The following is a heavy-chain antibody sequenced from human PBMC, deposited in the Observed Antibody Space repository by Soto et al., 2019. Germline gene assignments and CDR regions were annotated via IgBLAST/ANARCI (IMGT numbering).Heavy chain of an antibody. CDR3: ASPLRLQPLGMDV. V-gene: IGHV5-51*01. CDR2: IHPGDSDT. J-gene: IGHJ6*02. CDR1: GYSFTSYW. D-gene: IGHD5-12*01. Sequence: PGESLKISCEASGYSFTSYWIDWVRQMPGKGLEWMGIIHPGDSDTKYSPSFQGQVTISVDKSITTAYLQWSSLKASDTAVYYCASPLRLQPLGMDVWGQGTTVTVSS.